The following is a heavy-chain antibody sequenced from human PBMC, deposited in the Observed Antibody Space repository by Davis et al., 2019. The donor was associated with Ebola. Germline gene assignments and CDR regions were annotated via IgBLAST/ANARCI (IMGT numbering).Heavy chain of an antibody. D-gene: IGHD3-22*01. V-gene: IGHV1-46*01. CDR3: AREGGRYYDSSGHGFDI. J-gene: IGHJ3*02. Sequence: ASVKVSCKASGYRFTSYYMHWVRQAPGQGLEWMGIINPITGGTSYAQNFQVRVNMTRDTSTSTVYMELSSLRSEDTAVYYCAREGGRYYDSSGHGFDIWGQGTMVKVSS. CDR2: INPITGGT. CDR1: GYRFTSYY.